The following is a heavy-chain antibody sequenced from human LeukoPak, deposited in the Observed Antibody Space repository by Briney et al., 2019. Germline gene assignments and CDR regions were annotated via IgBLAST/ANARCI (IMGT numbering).Heavy chain of an antibody. D-gene: IGHD3-22*01. CDR1: GFTFSSDA. V-gene: IGHV3-23*01. CDR2: ISGTGGST. Sequence: PGGSLRLSCAASGFTFSSDAMSWGRQAPRKGLEWVSAISGTGGSTSYADPVKGRFTISRDNSKNTLYLQMNSLRADDTAVYYCAKKYYYDSSGADFDYWAQGTRVSVS. J-gene: IGHJ4*02. CDR3: AKKYYYDSSGADFDY.